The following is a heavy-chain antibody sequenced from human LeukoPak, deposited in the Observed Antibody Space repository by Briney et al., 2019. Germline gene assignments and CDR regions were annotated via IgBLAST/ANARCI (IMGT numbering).Heavy chain of an antibody. CDR3: ARSLLWFGETPNWFDP. J-gene: IGHJ5*02. CDR2: LNHSGGT. V-gene: IGHV4-34*01. D-gene: IGHD3-10*01. Sequence: SETLSLTCAVSGGSFSNYYWCWICQPPGKRLEWIGELNHSGGTTYNPSPPRRVSTSVAKTKNQFSLMLSSATAADTAVYYCARSLLWFGETPNWFDPWGQGTRVTVSP. CDR1: GGSFSNYY.